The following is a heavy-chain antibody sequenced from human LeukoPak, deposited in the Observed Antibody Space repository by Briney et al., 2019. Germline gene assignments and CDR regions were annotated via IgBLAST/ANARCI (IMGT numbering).Heavy chain of an antibody. J-gene: IGHJ6*02. CDR3: ARGPMRMVRGYYYYYGMDV. CDR2: INPSGGST. CDR1: GYTFTSYY. Sequence: GASVKVSCKASGYTFTSYYMHWVRQAPGQGLEWMGIINPSGGSTSYAQKFQGRVTMTRNTSISTAYMELSSLRSEDTAVYYCARGPMRMVRGYYYYYGMDVWGQGTTVTVSS. V-gene: IGHV1-46*01. D-gene: IGHD3-10*01.